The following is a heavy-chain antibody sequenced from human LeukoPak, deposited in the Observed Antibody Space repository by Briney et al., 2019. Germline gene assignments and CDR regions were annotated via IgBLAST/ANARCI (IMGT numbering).Heavy chain of an antibody. D-gene: IGHD5-12*01. CDR1: GGSISSSSYY. CDR3: ARVSGYDWESFYDY. J-gene: IGHJ4*02. Sequence: SETLSLTCKVSGGSISSSSYYWSWIRQPPGKGLEWIGYIYYSGSTNYNPSLKGRVTISVDTSKNQFSLKLSSVTAADTAVYYCARVSGYDWESFYDYWGQGTLVTVSS. CDR2: IYYSGST. V-gene: IGHV4-61*01.